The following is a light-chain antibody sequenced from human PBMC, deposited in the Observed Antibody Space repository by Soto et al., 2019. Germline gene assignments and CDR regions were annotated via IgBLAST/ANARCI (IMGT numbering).Light chain of an antibody. V-gene: IGKV3-15*01. CDR1: QSVSSN. Sequence: ELDMTQSPATLAVSRGEVDTVACRTIQSVSSNFAWYQQKPGQAPRLLIYDASTRATGIPARFSGSGSGTEFTLTISSLQSGDFAVYYCQQYKKWPRTFGHGTKVDIK. CDR2: DAS. J-gene: IGKJ1*01. CDR3: QQYKKWPRT.